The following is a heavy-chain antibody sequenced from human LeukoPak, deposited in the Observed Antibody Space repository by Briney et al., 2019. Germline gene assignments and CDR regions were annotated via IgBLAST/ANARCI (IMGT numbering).Heavy chain of an antibody. V-gene: IGHV3-48*01. J-gene: IGHJ4*02. D-gene: IGHD4-17*01. CDR1: GGSISSSS. CDR2: ISSSSSTI. CDR3: ARVFIGDYGDYQFDY. Sequence: ETLSLTCTVSGGSISSSSYYWGWIRQPPGKGLEWVSYISSSSSTIYYADSVKGRFTISRDNAKNSLYLQMNSLRAEDTAVYYCARVFIGDYGDYQFDYWGQGTLVTVSS.